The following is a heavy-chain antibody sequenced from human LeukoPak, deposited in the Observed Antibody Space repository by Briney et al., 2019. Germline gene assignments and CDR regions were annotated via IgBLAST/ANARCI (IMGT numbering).Heavy chain of an antibody. CDR2: INQGGSDK. J-gene: IGHJ5*02. V-gene: IGHV3-7*01. CDR3: ARVTSVYCSSTSCPNWFDP. D-gene: IGHD2-2*01. CDR1: GFTFSSYA. Sequence: PGGSLRLSCAASGFTFSSYAMHWVRQAPGKGLEWVANINQGGSDKSYVDSVKGRFTVSRDNAKKSLYLQMNSLRAEDTAVYYCARVTSVYCSSTSCPNWFDPWGQGTLVTVSS.